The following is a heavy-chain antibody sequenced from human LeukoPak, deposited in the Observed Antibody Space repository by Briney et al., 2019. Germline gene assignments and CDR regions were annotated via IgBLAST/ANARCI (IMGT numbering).Heavy chain of an antibody. CDR1: GYTFTSYG. J-gene: IGHJ6*02. CDR3: AREMSQDIVVVVAATNYYGMDV. CDR2: ISAYNGNT. V-gene: IGHV1-18*01. Sequence: SVTVTCKASGYTFTSYGISWVRQAPGHGLEWMGWISAYNGNTNYAQKLQGRVTMTTATSTSTAYMELRSLRSEDTAVYYCAREMSQDIVVVVAATNYYGMDVWGQGTTVTVSS. D-gene: IGHD2-15*01.